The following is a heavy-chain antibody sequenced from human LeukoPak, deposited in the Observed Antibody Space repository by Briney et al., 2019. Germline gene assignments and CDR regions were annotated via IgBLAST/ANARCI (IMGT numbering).Heavy chain of an antibody. J-gene: IGHJ4*02. CDR1: GGSISSGDYY. D-gene: IGHD1-26*01. CDR3: AKGLQWELPLDY. V-gene: IGHV3-23*01. CDR2: FSGSGGKT. Sequence: ETLSLTCTVSGGSISSGDYYWSWIRQPPGKGLEWVSAFSGSGGKTYYADSVKGRFTISRDNSKNTLYLQMNSLRAEDTAVYYCAKGLQWELPLDYWGQGALVTVSS.